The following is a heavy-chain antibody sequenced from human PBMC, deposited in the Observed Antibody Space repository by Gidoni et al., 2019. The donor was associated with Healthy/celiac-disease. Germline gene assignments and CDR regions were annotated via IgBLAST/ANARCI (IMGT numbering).Heavy chain of an antibody. CDR3: ARDNAPMTTVTPCFSY. CDR1: GGTFSSYA. CDR2: IIPIFGTA. V-gene: IGHV1-69*12. D-gene: IGHD4-17*01. Sequence: QVQLVQSGAEVKKPGSSVKVSCKASGGTFSSYASSWVRQATGQGLEWMGGIIPIFGTANYAQKFQGRVTITADESTSTAYMELSILRSEDTAVYYCARDNAPMTTVTPCFSYWGQGTLVTVSS. J-gene: IGHJ4*02.